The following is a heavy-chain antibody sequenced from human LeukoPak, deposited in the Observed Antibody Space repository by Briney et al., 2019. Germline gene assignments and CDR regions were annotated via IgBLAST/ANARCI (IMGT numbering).Heavy chain of an antibody. J-gene: IGHJ3*02. V-gene: IGHV3-9*01. Sequence: GGSLRLSCAASGFTFDDYAMHWVRQAPGKGLEWVSGISWNSGSIGYADSVKGRFTISRDNAKNSLYLQMNSLRAEDTALYYCAKEDDAFDIWGQGTMVTVSS. CDR1: GFTFDDYA. CDR2: ISWNSGSI. CDR3: AKEDDAFDI.